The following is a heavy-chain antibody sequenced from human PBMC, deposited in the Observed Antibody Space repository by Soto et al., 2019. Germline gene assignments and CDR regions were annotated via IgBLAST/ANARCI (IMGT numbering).Heavy chain of an antibody. Sequence: PGGSLRLSCSASGFTFNSYAMHWVRQAPGKGLEYVSAISSNGDSTYYADSVKGRFTISRDNSKNTLYLQMSSLRAEDTAVYYCVKDRQWLPMVFDYWGQGTLVTVSS. CDR3: VKDRQWLPMVFDY. J-gene: IGHJ4*02. CDR2: ISSNGDST. D-gene: IGHD6-19*01. V-gene: IGHV3-64D*06. CDR1: GFTFNSYA.